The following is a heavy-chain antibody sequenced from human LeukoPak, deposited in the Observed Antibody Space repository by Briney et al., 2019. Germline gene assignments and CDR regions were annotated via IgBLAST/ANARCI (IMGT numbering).Heavy chain of an antibody. CDR1: GFTFCSYW. CDR2: INSDGSST. J-gene: IGHJ3*02. V-gene: IGHV3-74*01. Sequence: GGALRLSCAASGFTFCSYWMHWVRQARGKGLVWVSRINSDGSSTRYADSVKGRFTISRDNAKNTLYLQMNSLRAEDTAVYYCARDQTTVTTWAFDIWGQGTMVTVSS. CDR3: ARDQTTVTTWAFDI. D-gene: IGHD4-17*01.